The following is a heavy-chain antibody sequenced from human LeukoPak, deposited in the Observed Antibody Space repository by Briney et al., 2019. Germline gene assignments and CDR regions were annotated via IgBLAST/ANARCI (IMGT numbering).Heavy chain of an antibody. CDR2: IYHSGST. Sequence: SETLSLTCAVSGGSISSSNWWSWVRQPPGKGLGWIGEIYHSGSTNYNPSLKSRVTISVDKSKNQFSLKLSSVTAADTALYYCARITYGDHDYGAFDIWGQGTMVTVSS. CDR3: ARITYGDHDYGAFDI. CDR1: GGSISSSNW. V-gene: IGHV4-4*02. J-gene: IGHJ3*02. D-gene: IGHD4-17*01.